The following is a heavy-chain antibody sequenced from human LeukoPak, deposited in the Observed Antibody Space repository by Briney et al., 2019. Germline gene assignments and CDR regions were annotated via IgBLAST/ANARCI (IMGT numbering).Heavy chain of an antibody. D-gene: IGHD7-27*01. Sequence: SETLSLTCTVSGGSISSYYWSWIRQPPGKGLEWIGYIYYSGSTNYNPSLKSRVTISVDTSKNQFSLKLSSVTAADTAVYYCARGKLGMEAFDIWGQGAMVTVSS. J-gene: IGHJ3*02. CDR1: GGSISSYY. CDR3: ARGKLGMEAFDI. V-gene: IGHV4-59*01. CDR2: IYYSGST.